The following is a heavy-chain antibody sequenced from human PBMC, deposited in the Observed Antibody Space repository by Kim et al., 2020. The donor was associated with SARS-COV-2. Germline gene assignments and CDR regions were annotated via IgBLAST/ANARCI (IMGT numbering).Heavy chain of an antibody. V-gene: IGHV4-4*07. Sequence: SETLSLTCTVSGGSISSYYWSWIRQPAGKGLEWIGRIYTSGSTNYNPSLKSRVTMSVDTSKNQFSLKLSSVTAADTAVYYCARAFSYYYDSSGYYYYYYGMDGGGQGTTGTVSS. CDR2: IYTSGST. CDR1: GGSISSYY. D-gene: IGHD3-22*01. CDR3: ARAFSYYYDSSGYYYYYYGMDG. J-gene: IGHJ6*02.